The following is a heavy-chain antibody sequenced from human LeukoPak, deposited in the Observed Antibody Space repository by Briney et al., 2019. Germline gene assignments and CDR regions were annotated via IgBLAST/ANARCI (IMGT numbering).Heavy chain of an antibody. D-gene: IGHD1-1*01. CDR2: INHSGST. Sequence: SETLSLTCAVYGGSFSGYYWSWIRQPPGKGLEWIGEINHSGSTNYNPSLKSRVTISVDTSKNQFSLKLSSVTAADTAVYYCAREERTGYGMDVWGQGTTVTVSS. CDR1: GGSFSGYY. J-gene: IGHJ6*02. V-gene: IGHV4-34*01. CDR3: AREERTGYGMDV.